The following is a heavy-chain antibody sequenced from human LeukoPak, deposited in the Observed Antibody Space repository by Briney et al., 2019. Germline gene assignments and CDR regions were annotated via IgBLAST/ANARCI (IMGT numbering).Heavy chain of an antibody. Sequence: ASVKVSCKASGYTFTGYYMHWVRQAPGQGLEWMGWINAGNGNTKYSQKFQGRVTITRDTSASTAYMELSSLRSEDTAVYYCARRGRIAVAGGNWFDPWGQGTLVTVSS. J-gene: IGHJ5*02. D-gene: IGHD6-19*01. V-gene: IGHV1-3*01. CDR3: ARRGRIAVAGGNWFDP. CDR1: GYTFTGYY. CDR2: INAGNGNT.